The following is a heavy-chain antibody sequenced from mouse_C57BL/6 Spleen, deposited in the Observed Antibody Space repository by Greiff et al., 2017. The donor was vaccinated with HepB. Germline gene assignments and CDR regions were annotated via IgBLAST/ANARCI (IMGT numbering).Heavy chain of an antibody. J-gene: IGHJ2*01. CDR1: GYTFTDYN. CDR2: INPNNGGT. CDR3: ARWYDYDGYFDY. V-gene: IGHV1-22*01. D-gene: IGHD2-4*01. Sequence: EVQLQQSGPELVKPGASVKMSCKASGYTFTDYNMHWVKQSHGKSLEWIGYINPNNGGTSYNQKFKGKATLTVNKSSSTAYMELRSLTSEDSAVYYCARWYDYDGYFDYWGQGTTLTVSS.